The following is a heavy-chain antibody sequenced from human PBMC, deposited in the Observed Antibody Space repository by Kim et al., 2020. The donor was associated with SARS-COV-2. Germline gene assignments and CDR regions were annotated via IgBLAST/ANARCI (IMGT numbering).Heavy chain of an antibody. J-gene: IGHJ5*02. CDR3: ARLACSSLICSTFDP. D-gene: IGHD2-2*01. V-gene: IGHV4-59*08. CDR2: IFYSGST. Sequence: SESLSLTCTVSGVSVSSYFLSWIRQPPGKGLEWIGNIFYSGSTNYNGSLRSRVTISLDTSKNQLSLRLTSVTAADTAVYFCARLACSSLICSTFDPSRQG. CDR1: GVSVSSYF.